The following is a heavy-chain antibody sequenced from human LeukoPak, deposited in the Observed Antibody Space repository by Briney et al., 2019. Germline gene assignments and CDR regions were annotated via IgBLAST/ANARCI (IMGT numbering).Heavy chain of an antibody. CDR2: IKVDGSEE. V-gene: IGHV3-7*03. Sequence: GGSLRLSCGASGFDFRTYWMTWVRQAPGKGLEWVATIKVDGSEEYYVDSVKGRLTISRDNAKNSLYLQMNSLRAEDTAVYYCARGYGMDVWGQGTTVTVSS. J-gene: IGHJ6*02. CDR1: GFDFRTYW. CDR3: ARGYGMDV.